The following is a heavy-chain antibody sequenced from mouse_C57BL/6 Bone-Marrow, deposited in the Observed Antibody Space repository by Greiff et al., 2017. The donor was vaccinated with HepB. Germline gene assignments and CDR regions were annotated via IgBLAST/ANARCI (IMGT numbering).Heavy chain of an antibody. V-gene: IGHV1-59*01. CDR1: GYTFTSYW. CDR2: IDPSDSYT. J-gene: IGHJ4*01. D-gene: IGHD1-1*01. Sequence: QVQLQQPGAELVRPGTSVKLSCKASGYTFTSYWMHWVKQRPGQGLEWIGVIDPSDSYTNYNQKFKGKATLTVDTSSSTAYMQLSSLTSEDSAVYYCARGARYRAMDYWGQGTSVTVSS. CDR3: ARGARYRAMDY.